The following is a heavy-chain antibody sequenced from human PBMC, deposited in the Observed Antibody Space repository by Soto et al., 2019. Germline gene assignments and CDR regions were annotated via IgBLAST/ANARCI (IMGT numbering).Heavy chain of an antibody. CDR3: ARQYGDYAGWFDP. D-gene: IGHD4-17*01. CDR2: IKQDGSEK. J-gene: IGHJ5*02. CDR1: GFTFSSYW. Sequence: GGSLRLSCAASGFTFSSYWMSWVRQAPGKGLEWVANIKQDGSEKYYVDSVKGRFTISRDNAKNSLYLQMNSLRAEDTAVYYCARQYGDYAGWFDPWGQGTLVTVSS. V-gene: IGHV3-7*01.